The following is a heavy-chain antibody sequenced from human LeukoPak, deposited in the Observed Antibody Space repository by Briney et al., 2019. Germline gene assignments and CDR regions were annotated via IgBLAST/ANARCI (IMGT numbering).Heavy chain of an antibody. Sequence: PGGSLRLSCAASGFTFSDYSMNWVRQAPGKGLEWVANIKEDGSVKNYMDSVKGRFTISRDNAKNSVSLQMNSLGPEDTAVYYCARDPYSGNYGNYYYYYMDVWGKGTTVTISS. D-gene: IGHD1-26*01. CDR2: IKEDGSVK. V-gene: IGHV3-7*01. CDR1: GFTFSDYS. CDR3: ARDPYSGNYGNYYYYYMDV. J-gene: IGHJ6*03.